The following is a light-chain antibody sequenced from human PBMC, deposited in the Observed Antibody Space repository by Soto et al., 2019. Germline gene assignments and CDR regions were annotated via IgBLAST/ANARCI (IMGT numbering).Light chain of an antibody. J-gene: IGLJ1*01. V-gene: IGLV2-23*03. Sequence: QSVLTQPRSASGSPGQSITISCTGTSSDVGGYNYVSWYQQYPGKAPKLIIYEGTERPSGISNRFSGSKSGNTASLTISGLQAEDEADYYCSSYAGSSSFPYVFGTGTKLTVL. CDR2: EGT. CDR3: SSYAGSSSFPYV. CDR1: SSDVGGYNY.